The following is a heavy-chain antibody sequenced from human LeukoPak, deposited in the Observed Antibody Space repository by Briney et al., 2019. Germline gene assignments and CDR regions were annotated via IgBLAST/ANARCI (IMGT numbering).Heavy chain of an antibody. CDR2: IYYSGST. V-gene: IGHV4-59*01. CDR1: GGSISSYY. J-gene: IGHJ6*02. Sequence: SETLSLTCTVSGGSISSYYWSWIRQPPGKGLEWIGYIYYSGSTNYNPSLKSRVTISVDKSKNQFSLKLSSVTAADTAKYYCARTKSYYYGSGSYEQGMDVWGQGTTVTVSS. CDR3: ARTKSYYYGSGSYEQGMDV. D-gene: IGHD3-10*01.